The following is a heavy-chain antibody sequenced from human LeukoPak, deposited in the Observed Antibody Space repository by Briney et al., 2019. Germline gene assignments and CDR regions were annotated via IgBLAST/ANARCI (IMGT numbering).Heavy chain of an antibody. V-gene: IGHV3-74*01. J-gene: IGHJ4*02. CDR2: ITSDGTST. Sequence: PGGSLRLSGAASGFTFRSYWMHWVRRAPGKGLVWVSRITSDGTSTSCADSVKGRFTVSRDNAKNTLYLQMNSLGAEDTAVYYCARSSSSGYDYWGQGTLVTVSS. CDR3: ARSSSSGYDY. CDR1: GFTFRSYW. D-gene: IGHD6-6*01.